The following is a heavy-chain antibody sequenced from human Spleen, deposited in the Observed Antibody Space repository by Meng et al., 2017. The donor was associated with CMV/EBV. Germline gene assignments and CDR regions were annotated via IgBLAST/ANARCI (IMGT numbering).Heavy chain of an antibody. CDR2: ITPFDGHT. J-gene: IGHJ4*02. CDR1: GYSFTYRY. Sequence: SCKAAGYSFTYRYLHWGRQAPGQALEWLGWITPFDGHTKYAPKFQDRVTITSDRSMSTDYMDLRSLKSEDTAMYYCVNGHEDGFNLVYWGQGTLVTVSS. CDR3: VNGHEDGFNLVY. V-gene: IGHV1-45*02. D-gene: IGHD5-24*01.